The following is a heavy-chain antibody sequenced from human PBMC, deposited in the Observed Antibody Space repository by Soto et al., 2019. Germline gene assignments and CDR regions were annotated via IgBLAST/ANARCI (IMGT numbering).Heavy chain of an antibody. J-gene: IGHJ4*01. Sequence: XGSLRLYCAASRCTSSYQTMNWVRQAPGKGLEWVSTSSSNGENTHYADSVKGRFIISSDNSSNTVALQMNSLRVEDTAIYYCVSWVSAHFDSWGQGTLVTV. CDR3: VSWVSAHFDS. V-gene: IGHV3-23*01. CDR2: SSSNGENT. D-gene: IGHD6-13*01. CDR1: RCTSSYQT.